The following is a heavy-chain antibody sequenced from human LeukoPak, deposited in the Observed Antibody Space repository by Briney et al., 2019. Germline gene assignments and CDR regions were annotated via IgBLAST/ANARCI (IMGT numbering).Heavy chain of an antibody. CDR3: ARQDSSAYYFDY. J-gene: IGHJ4*02. CDR2: IYYSGST. CDR1: GGSISSSSYY. D-gene: IGHD3-22*01. V-gene: IGHV4-39*01. Sequence: PSETLSLTCTVSGGSISSSSYYWGWIRQPPGKGLEWIGSIYYSGSTYYNPSLKSRVTISVDRSKNQFSLELSSVTAADTAVYYCARQDSSAYYFDYWGQGTLVTVSS.